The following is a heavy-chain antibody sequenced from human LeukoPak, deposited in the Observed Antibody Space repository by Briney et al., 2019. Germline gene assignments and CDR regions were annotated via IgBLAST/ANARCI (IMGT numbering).Heavy chain of an antibody. CDR3: AKGQPEGYANDFWSGYYDY. D-gene: IGHD3-3*01. CDR1: GFTFSSYG. CDR2: ISYDGSNK. J-gene: IGHJ4*02. V-gene: IGHV3-30*18. Sequence: PGGSLRLSCAASGFTFSSYGMHWVRQAPGKGLEWVAVISYDGSNKYYADSVKGRFTISRDNSKNTLYLQMNSLRAEDTAVYYCAKGQPEGYANDFWSGYYDYWGQGTLVTVSS.